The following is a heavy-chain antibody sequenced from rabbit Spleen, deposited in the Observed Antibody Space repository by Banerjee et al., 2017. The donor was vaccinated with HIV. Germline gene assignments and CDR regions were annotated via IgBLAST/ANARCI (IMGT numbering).Heavy chain of an antibody. Sequence: QEQLVESGGGLVQPEGSLTLTCTASGFSFSSSYYMCWVRQAPGKGLEWIACIYAGSSGFTYFANWAKGRFTISKTSSTTVTLQMTSLTAADTATYFCARDSSSSFSSYGMDLWGQGTLVTVS. D-gene: IGHD1-1*01. CDR2: IYAGSSGFT. CDR3: ARDSSSSFSSYGMDL. V-gene: IGHV1S45*01. CDR1: GFSFSSSYY. J-gene: IGHJ6*01.